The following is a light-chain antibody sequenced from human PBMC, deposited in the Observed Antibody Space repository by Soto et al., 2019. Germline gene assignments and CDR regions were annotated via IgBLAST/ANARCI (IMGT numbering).Light chain of an antibody. CDR2: DAS. V-gene: IGKV1-5*01. Sequence: GDRVTLTCRASQSISSRLAWSQQKPGKAPKLLIYDASSLESGVPSRFSGSGSGTEGTITLSSLQPEDGETYDGQQYNSYSGTFGQGTKVDIK. CDR3: QQYNSYSGT. J-gene: IGKJ1*01. CDR1: QSISSR.